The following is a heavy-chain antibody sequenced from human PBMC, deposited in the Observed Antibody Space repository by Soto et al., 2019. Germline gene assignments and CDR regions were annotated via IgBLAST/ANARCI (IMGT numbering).Heavy chain of an antibody. CDR2: INTYNGNT. V-gene: IGHV1-18*01. J-gene: IGHJ5*02. CDR3: ARGVGSGTYYNQYNWFDP. D-gene: IGHD3-10*01. Sequence: ASVKVSCKASAYTLTNYGISWVRQAPGQGLEWMGWINTYNGNTKHAQKLQGRVTMTTDTSTSTAYMELRSLRSDDTAVYYCARGVGSGTYYNQYNWFDPWGQGTLVTVSS. CDR1: AYTLTNYG.